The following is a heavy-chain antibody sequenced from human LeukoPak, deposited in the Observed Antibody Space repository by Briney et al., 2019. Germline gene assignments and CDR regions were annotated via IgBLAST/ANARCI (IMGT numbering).Heavy chain of an antibody. CDR2: IYSRGST. V-gene: IGHV4-4*07. CDR3: ARDPMAGTFRAFDI. D-gene: IGHD6-19*01. J-gene: IGHJ3*02. CDR1: GGSISSYY. Sequence: PSETLSLTCTVSGGSISSYYWSWIRQPAGKGLEWIGRIYSRGSTNYNLSLQSRVTMSVDTSKNQISLRLNSVTAADTAVYYCARDPMAGTFRAFDIWGQGTMVTVSS.